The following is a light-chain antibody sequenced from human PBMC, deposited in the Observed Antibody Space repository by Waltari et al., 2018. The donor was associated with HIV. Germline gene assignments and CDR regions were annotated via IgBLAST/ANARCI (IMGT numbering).Light chain of an antibody. J-gene: IGKJ4*01. CDR1: QSVSHNY. Sequence: EIVLPLSPGPLSLSPGERATLSCRASQSVSHNYLAWSQQIPGQAPRLLIYGASSRATGSPDRFSGSGSGTDFTLTISRLEPEDFAVYYCQQYGTSPLTFGGGTNVDMK. CDR3: QQYGTSPLT. V-gene: IGKV3-20*01. CDR2: GAS.